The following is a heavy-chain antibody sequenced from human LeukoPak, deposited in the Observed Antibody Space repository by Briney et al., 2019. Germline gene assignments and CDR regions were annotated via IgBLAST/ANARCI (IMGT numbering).Heavy chain of an antibody. J-gene: IGHJ4*02. CDR3: AKASQWLAFDY. V-gene: IGHV3-23*01. CDR2: ISGSGGTT. D-gene: IGHD6-19*01. CDR1: GFTFSSYA. Sequence: GGSLRLSCAAYGFTFSSYAMSWVRQGPGKGLEWVSAISGSGGTTYYADSVKGRFTISGDNSKDTLYLQMNSLRAEDTAVYYCAKASQWLAFDYWGQGTLVTVSS.